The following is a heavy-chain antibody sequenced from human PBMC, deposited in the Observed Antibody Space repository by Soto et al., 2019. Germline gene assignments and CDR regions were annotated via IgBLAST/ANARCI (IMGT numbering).Heavy chain of an antibody. Sequence: PGGSLRLSIAASGFTFTRYSMNWVRQAPGKGLEWVSSISSTTNYIYYAASMKGRFTVSRDNAKNSVYLEMNSLSAEDTAVYYCARESEDLTSNFDYWGQGTLVTVSS. J-gene: IGHJ4*02. CDR3: ARESEDLTSNFDY. V-gene: IGHV3-21*01. CDR2: ISSTTNYI. CDR1: GFTFTRYS.